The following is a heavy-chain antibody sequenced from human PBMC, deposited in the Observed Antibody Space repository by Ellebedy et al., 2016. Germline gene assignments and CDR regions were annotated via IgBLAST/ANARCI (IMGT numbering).Heavy chain of an antibody. J-gene: IGHJ5*02. V-gene: IGHV3-7*03. CDR1: EFSFSTYW. D-gene: IGHD7-27*01. Sequence: GESLKISCAGSEFSFSTYWMSWVRQAPGKGLEWVANTDTQGTEKHYVDSVKGRFTISRDNAKNSLFLQMNSLRIEDTAVYFCVRDYWGPAGPWGQGTMVIVSS. CDR2: TDTQGTEK. CDR3: VRDYWGPAGP.